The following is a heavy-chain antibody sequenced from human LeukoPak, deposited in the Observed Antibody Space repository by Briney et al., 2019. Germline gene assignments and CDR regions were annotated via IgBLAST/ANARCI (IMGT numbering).Heavy chain of an antibody. CDR2: ISSSSSYI. V-gene: IGHV3-21*01. CDR1: GFTFSSYS. D-gene: IGHD3-3*01. CDR3: ARAGRFFRIKEVDY. J-gene: IGHJ4*02. Sequence: GGSLRLSCAASGFTFSSYSMTWVRQAPGKGLEWVSSISSSSSYIYYADSVKGRFTISRDNAKNSLYLQMNSLRAEDTAVYYCARAGRFFRIKEVDYWGQGTLVTVSS.